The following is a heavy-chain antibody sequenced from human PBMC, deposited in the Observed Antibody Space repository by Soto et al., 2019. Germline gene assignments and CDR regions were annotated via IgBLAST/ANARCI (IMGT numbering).Heavy chain of an antibody. J-gene: IGHJ3*02. V-gene: IGHV3-23*01. CDR1: GFPFSSYA. CDR3: AKDQGGAFDI. CDR2: ISGSGGST. Sequence: GGSLRLSCAASGFPFSSYAMSWVRQAPGTGLEWVSAISGSGGSTYYADSVKGRFTISRDNSKNTLYLQMNSLRAEDTAVYYCAKDQGGAFDIWGQGTMVTVSS.